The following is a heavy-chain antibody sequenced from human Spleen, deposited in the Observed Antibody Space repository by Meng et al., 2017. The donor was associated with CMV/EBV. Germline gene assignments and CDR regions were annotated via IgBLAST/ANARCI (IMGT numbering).Heavy chain of an antibody. CDR3: AREGELAYCGGDCYSLGMDV. D-gene: IGHD2-21*01. CDR2: ISYDGSNK. J-gene: IGHJ6*02. V-gene: IGHV3-30-3*01. Sequence: GESLKISCAASGFTFSSYAMHWVRQAPGKGLEWVAVISYDGSNKYYADSVKGRFTISRDNSKNTLYLQMNSLRAEDTAVYYCAREGELAYCGGDCYSLGMDVWGQGTTVTVSS. CDR1: GFTFSSYA.